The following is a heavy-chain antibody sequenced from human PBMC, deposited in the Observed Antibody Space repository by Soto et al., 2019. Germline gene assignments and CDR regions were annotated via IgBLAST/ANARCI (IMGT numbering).Heavy chain of an antibody. D-gene: IGHD5-18*01. V-gene: IGHV3-48*02. Sequence: GGSLRLSCAASGFIVRPYSMNWVRQAAGKVLGWVGFISGSGRPIYYADSVEGRFTISRDNAASSLYLQMNSLTDEDTGVYYCARVRGHSYGYADYWGQGTLVTVSS. CDR2: ISGSGRPI. CDR1: GFIVRPYS. J-gene: IGHJ4*02. CDR3: ARVRGHSYGYADY.